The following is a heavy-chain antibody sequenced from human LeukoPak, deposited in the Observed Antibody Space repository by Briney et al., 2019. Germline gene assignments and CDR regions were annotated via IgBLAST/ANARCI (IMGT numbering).Heavy chain of an antibody. J-gene: IGHJ4*02. V-gene: IGHV3-23*01. CDR3: AKGGYSSSWYENDH. CDR1: GFTFRSYA. D-gene: IGHD6-13*01. Sequence: PGGSLRLSCAVSGFTFRSYAMSWVRQAPGKGLEWVSTISGSGGSTYYADSVKGRFTISRDNSKNTLYLQMNSLRAEDTAVYYCAKGGYSSSWYENDHWGQGTLVTVSS. CDR2: ISGSGGST.